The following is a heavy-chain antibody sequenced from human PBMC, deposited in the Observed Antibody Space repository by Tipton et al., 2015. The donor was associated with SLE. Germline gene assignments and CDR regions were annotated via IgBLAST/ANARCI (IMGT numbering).Heavy chain of an antibody. CDR3: ARKPLDTVTTGWFDP. V-gene: IGHV4-39*07. CDR1: GGSISSGSYY. J-gene: IGHJ5*02. CDR2: INHSGST. D-gene: IGHD4-11*01. Sequence: TLSLTCTVSGGSISSGSYYWSWIRQPPGKGLEWIGEINHSGSTNCNPSLKSRVTISVDTSKNQFSLKLSSVTAADTAVYYCARKPLDTVTTGWFDPWGQGTLVTVSS.